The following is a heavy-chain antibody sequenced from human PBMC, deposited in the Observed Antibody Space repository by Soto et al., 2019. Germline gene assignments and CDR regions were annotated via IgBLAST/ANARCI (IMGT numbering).Heavy chain of an antibody. CDR3: ARIPLVVVVPAAQSDAFDI. V-gene: IGHV3-23*01. CDR2: ISGSGGST. CDR1: GFTFSSYA. J-gene: IGHJ3*02. D-gene: IGHD2-2*01. Sequence: EVQLLESGGNLVQPGGSLRLSCAVYGFTFSSYAMSWVRQAPGKGLEWVSAISGSGGSTYYADSVKGRFTISRDNSKNTLYLQMNSLRAEDTAVYYCARIPLVVVVPAAQSDAFDIWGQGTRVTVSS.